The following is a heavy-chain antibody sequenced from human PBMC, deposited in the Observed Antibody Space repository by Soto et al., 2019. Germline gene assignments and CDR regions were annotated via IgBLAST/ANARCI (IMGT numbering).Heavy chain of an antibody. CDR2: IYYSGST. Sequence: PSETLSLTCTVSGGSISSSRYYWGWIRQPPGKGLEWIGSIYYSGSTYYNPSLKSRVTISVDTSKNQFSLKLSSVTAADTAVYYCAGSTSWFDPWGQGTLVTVSS. D-gene: IGHD6-13*01. J-gene: IGHJ5*02. CDR3: AGSTSWFDP. CDR1: GGSISSSRYY. V-gene: IGHV4-39*01.